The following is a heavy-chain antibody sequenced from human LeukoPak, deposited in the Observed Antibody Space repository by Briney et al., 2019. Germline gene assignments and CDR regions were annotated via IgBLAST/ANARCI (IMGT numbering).Heavy chain of an antibody. J-gene: IGHJ5*02. V-gene: IGHV3-9*01. CDR3: AASSSGWYET. CDR2: ISWNSGSI. D-gene: IGHD6-19*01. CDR1: GFTFDDYA. Sequence: GGSLRLSCAASGFTFDDYAMHWVRQAPGKGLEWVSGISWNSGSIGYADSVKGRFTISRDNAKNSLYLQMNSLRAEDTALYYCAASSSGWYETWGQGTLVTVSS.